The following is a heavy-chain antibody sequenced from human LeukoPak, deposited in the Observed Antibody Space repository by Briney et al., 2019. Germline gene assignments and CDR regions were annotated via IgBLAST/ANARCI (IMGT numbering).Heavy chain of an antibody. D-gene: IGHD6-19*01. Sequence: SETLSLTCTVSGGSIGFYYWSWIRQPAGKGLEWIGRIYSTGSTNYNPSLKSRVTMSVDTSKNQFSLKLSSVTAADTAVYYCARDSGGRAVAATNNWFDPWGQGTLVTVSS. CDR1: GGSIGFYY. V-gene: IGHV4-4*07. CDR3: ARDSGGRAVAATNNWFDP. CDR2: IYSTGST. J-gene: IGHJ5*02.